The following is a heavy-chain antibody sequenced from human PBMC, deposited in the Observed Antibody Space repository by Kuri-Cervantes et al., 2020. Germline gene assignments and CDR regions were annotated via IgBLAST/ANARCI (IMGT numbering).Heavy chain of an antibody. Sequence: KVSCKGSGYSFTSYWIGWVRQMPGKGLEWMGIIYPGDSGTRYSPSFQGQVTISADKSISTAYLQWSSLKASDTAMYYCARLGGYYYDSSGYYWNWFDPWGQGTLVTVSS. J-gene: IGHJ5*02. CDR2: IYPGDSGT. CDR1: GYSFTSYW. D-gene: IGHD3-22*01. V-gene: IGHV5-51*01. CDR3: ARLGGYYYDSSGYYWNWFDP.